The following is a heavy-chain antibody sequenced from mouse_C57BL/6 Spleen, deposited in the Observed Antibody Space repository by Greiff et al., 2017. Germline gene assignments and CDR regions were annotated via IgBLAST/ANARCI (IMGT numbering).Heavy chain of an antibody. CDR3: ARHEAAYYSAPFAY. CDR1: GYTFTEYT. V-gene: IGHV1-62-2*01. Sequence: QVHVKQSGAELVKPGASVKLSCTASGYTFTEYTIHWVKQRSGQGLEWIGWFYPGGGSIKYNEKFKDKATLTADKSSSTVYMELSSLTSEDSAVYFCARHEAAYYSAPFAYWGQGTLVTVSA. J-gene: IGHJ3*01. CDR2: FYPGGGSI. D-gene: IGHD2-12*01.